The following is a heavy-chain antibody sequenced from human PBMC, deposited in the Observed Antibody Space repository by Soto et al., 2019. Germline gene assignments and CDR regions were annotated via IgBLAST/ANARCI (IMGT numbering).Heavy chain of an antibody. J-gene: IGHJ3*02. CDR2: ISAYNGNT. CDR1: GYTFTSYG. V-gene: IGHV1-18*01. D-gene: IGHD2-2*03. CDR3: ASVYGYCSSTSCYATPPYAFDI. Sequence: ASVKVSCKASGYTFTSYGISWVRQAPGQGLEWMGWISAYNGNTNYAQKLQGRVTMTTDTSTSTAYMELRSLRSADTAVYYCASVYGYCSSTSCYATPPYAFDIWGQGTMVTVSS.